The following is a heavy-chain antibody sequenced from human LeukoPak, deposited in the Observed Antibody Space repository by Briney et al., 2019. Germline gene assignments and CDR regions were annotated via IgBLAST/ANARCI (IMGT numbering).Heavy chain of an antibody. CDR3: ASGADLLVQFDY. CDR2: IYYSGST. CDR1: GGSISSSSYY. V-gene: IGHV4-39*01. D-gene: IGHD6-13*01. Sequence: SETLSLTCTVSGGSISSSSYYWGWIRQPPGKGLEWIGSIYYSGSTYYNPSLKSRVTISVDTSKNQFSLKLSSVTAADTAVYYCASGADLLVQFDYWGQGTLVTVSS. J-gene: IGHJ4*02.